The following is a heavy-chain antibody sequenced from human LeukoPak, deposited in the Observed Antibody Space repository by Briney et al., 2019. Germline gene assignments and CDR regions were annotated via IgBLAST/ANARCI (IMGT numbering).Heavy chain of an antibody. CDR2: FSGSGGST. V-gene: IGHV3-23*01. CDR1: GFTFSSYA. J-gene: IGHJ4*02. Sequence: PGGSLRLSCAASGFTFSSYAMSWVRQAPGKVLECVSGFSGSGGSTYYADSVKGRFTISRDNSKNTLYLQMNSLRAEDTAVYYCARSLSSRFSGPRRPYYFDSWGQGTLVTVSS. CDR3: ARSLSSRFSGPRRPYYFDS. D-gene: IGHD3-16*02.